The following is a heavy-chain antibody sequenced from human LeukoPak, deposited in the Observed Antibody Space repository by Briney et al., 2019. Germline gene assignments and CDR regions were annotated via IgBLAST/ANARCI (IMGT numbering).Heavy chain of an antibody. J-gene: IGHJ6*02. CDR2: ISGGGDT. Sequence: GGSLRLSCAPSRFTVSSTYMSWVRQAPGKGLEWVSIISGGGDTFYAGSVKGRFTISRDTSKNTLYLQMNDLRAEDTAVYYCAGRGSGYYYGMNVWGQGTTVTVSS. CDR1: RFTVSSTY. D-gene: IGHD3-10*01. V-gene: IGHV3-66*01. CDR3: AGRGSGYYYGMNV.